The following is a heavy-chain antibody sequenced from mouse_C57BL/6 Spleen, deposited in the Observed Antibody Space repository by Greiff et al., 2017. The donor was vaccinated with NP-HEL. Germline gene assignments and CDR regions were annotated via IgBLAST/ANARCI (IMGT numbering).Heavy chain of an antibody. D-gene: IGHD4-1*01. CDR2: INPNNGGT. J-gene: IGHJ1*03. Sequence: VQLQQSGPELVKPGASVKISCKASGYTFTDYYMNWVKQSHGKSLEWIGDINPNNGGTSYNQKFKGKATLTVDKSSSTAYMELRSLTSEDSAVYYCASGWDGHWYFDVWGTGTTVTVSS. CDR1: GYTFTDYY. CDR3: ASGWDGHWYFDV. V-gene: IGHV1-26*01.